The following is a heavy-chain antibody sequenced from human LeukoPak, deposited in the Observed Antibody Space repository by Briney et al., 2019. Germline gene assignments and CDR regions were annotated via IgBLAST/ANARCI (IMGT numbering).Heavy chain of an antibody. CDR1: GFTFSSYG. J-gene: IGHJ4*02. CDR2: IRYDGSNK. D-gene: IGHD3-22*01. Sequence: GGSLRLSCAASGFTFSSYGMHWVRQAPGKGLEWVAFIRYDGSNKYYADSVKGRFTISRDNSKNTLYLQMNSLRVEDTAVYYCAKERDDSPSGGYGGQGPWVTVPS. CDR3: AKERDDSPSGGY. V-gene: IGHV3-30*02.